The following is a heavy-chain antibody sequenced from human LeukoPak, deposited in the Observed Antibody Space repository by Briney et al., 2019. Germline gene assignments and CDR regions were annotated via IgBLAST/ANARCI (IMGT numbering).Heavy chain of an antibody. CDR2: IWYDGSNK. V-gene: IGHV3-33*01. Sequence: PGGSLRLSCAASGFTFSSYGMHWVRQAPGKGLEWVADIWYDGSNKYCVDSVKGRFTISRDNAKNTLYLQMNTLRVEDTAVCYCARVVAPAKRYCSSASCYEGYYFDFWGQGTLVTVSS. J-gene: IGHJ4*02. CDR1: GFTFSSYG. D-gene: IGHD2-2*01. CDR3: ARVVAPAKRYCSSASCYEGYYFDF.